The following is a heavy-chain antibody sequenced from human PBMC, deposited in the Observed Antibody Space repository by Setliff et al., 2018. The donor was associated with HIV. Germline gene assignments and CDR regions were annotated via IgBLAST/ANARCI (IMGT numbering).Heavy chain of an antibody. V-gene: IGHV3-7*01. CDR3: AQITVMGY. J-gene: IGHJ4*02. CDR1: GFTFDDYT. Sequence: PGGSLRLSCAASGFTFDDYTMHWVRQAPGKGLEWVANIKQDGSERSYVDSVKGRFTISRDNAKNSLYLQMNSLRAEDTAVYYCAQITVMGYWGQGTLVTVSS. D-gene: IGHD4-4*01. CDR2: IKQDGSER.